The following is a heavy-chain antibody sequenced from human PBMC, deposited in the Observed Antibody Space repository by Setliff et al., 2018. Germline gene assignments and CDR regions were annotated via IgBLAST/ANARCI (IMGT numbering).Heavy chain of an antibody. CDR3: ARVLPGRFDP. CDR2: IGHTGSI. J-gene: IGHJ5*02. V-gene: IGHV4-38-2*02. Sequence: SETLSLTCTVSGYSISSGYIWGWIRQPPGKGLEWVGNIGHTGSINYNPSLKSRVTISVDTSKNQFSLKLSSVTAADTAVYYCARVLPGRFDPWGQGTLVTVSS. CDR1: GYSISSGYI.